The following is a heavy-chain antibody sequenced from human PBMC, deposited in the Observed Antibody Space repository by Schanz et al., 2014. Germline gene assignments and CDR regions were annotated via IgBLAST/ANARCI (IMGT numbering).Heavy chain of an antibody. Sequence: EVRLVESGGGLVQPGGSLRLSCEASGFDFNSYSMNWVRQAPGKGLEWVSTIYASGATYYADSVKRRFTISRDISKNTLHLQVTSLRAEDTAIYYCARDGNYYGSRNYYKTPYYFDYWGQGTLVTVSS. D-gene: IGHD3-10*01. CDR2: IYASGAT. V-gene: IGHV3-66*01. CDR1: GFDFNSYS. J-gene: IGHJ4*02. CDR3: ARDGNYYGSRNYYKTPYYFDY.